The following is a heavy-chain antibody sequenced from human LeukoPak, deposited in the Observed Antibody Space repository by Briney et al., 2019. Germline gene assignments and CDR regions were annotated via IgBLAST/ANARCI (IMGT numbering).Heavy chain of an antibody. Sequence: SETLSLTCTVSGGSISSYYWSWIRQPPGKGLEWIGYIYYSGSTNYNPSLKSRVTISVDTSKNQFSLKLSSVTAADTAVYYCARVTAARRFDYYYFYMDVWGKGTTVTVSS. CDR3: ARVTAARRFDYYYFYMDV. V-gene: IGHV4-59*01. J-gene: IGHJ6*03. CDR2: IYYSGST. D-gene: IGHD6-6*01. CDR1: GGSISSYY.